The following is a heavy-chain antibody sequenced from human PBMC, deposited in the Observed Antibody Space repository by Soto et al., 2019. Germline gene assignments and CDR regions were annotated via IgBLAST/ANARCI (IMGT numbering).Heavy chain of an antibody. CDR3: ARDRLPGHAFDI. CDR1: GFTFSDYY. V-gene: IGHV3-11*01. CDR2: ISSSGSTI. Sequence: GGSLRLSCAVSGFTFSDYYMSWIRQAPGKGLEWVSYISSSGSTIYYADSVKGRFTISRDNAKNSLYLQMNSLRAEDTAVYYCARDRLPGHAFDIWGQGTMVTVSS. J-gene: IGHJ3*02.